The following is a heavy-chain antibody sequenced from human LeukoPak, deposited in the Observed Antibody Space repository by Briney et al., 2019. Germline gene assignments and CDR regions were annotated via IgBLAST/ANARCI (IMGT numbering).Heavy chain of an antibody. CDR1: GFTFSSYG. D-gene: IGHD2-2*02. V-gene: IGHV3-33*01. Sequence: PGGSLRLSCAASGFTFSSYGMHWVRQAPGKGLEWVSVIWYDGSNKYYADSVKGRFTISRDNSKNTLYLQMNSLRAEDTAVYYCARGPSVVPAAITYWGQGTLVTVSS. J-gene: IGHJ4*02. CDR3: ARGPSVVPAAITY. CDR2: IWYDGSNK.